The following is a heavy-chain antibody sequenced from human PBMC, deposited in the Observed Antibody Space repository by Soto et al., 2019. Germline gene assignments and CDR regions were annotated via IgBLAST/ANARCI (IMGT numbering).Heavy chain of an antibody. Sequence: QVQLVQSGAEVKKPGSSVKVSCKASGGTFSSYTISWVRQAPGQGLEWMGRIIPILGIANYAQKFQGRVTITADKSTSTAYMELSSLRAEDTAVYYCARGTGTSGYGFDYWGQGTLVTVSS. CDR1: GGTFSSYT. V-gene: IGHV1-69*02. CDR2: IIPILGIA. CDR3: ARGTGTSGYGFDY. J-gene: IGHJ4*02. D-gene: IGHD5-12*01.